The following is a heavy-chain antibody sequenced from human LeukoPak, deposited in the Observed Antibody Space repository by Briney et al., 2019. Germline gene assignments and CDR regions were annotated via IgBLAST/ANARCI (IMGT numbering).Heavy chain of an antibody. Sequence: SETLSLTCAVYGGSFSGYYWSWIRQPPGKGLEWIGEINHSGSTNYNPSLKSRVTISVDTSKNQFSLKLSSVTAADTAVYYCARPRTGVVDYWGQGTLVTVSS. J-gene: IGHJ4*02. CDR2: INHSGST. D-gene: IGHD3-10*01. CDR3: ARPRTGVVDY. V-gene: IGHV4-34*01. CDR1: GGSFSGYY.